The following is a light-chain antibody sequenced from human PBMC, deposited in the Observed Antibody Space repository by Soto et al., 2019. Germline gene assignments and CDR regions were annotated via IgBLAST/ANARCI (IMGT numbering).Light chain of an antibody. V-gene: IGKV1-5*01. CDR3: QQFNSYSPWT. CDR1: QSVGSW. Sequence: DIQMTQSPSTLSASVGDRVTITCRASQSVGSWLAWYQKKPGKAPKLLIYDASSLESGVPSRFSGSGSETDVSLTITSRQPDDFATYYCQQFNSYSPWTFGQGTKLEI. J-gene: IGKJ1*01. CDR2: DAS.